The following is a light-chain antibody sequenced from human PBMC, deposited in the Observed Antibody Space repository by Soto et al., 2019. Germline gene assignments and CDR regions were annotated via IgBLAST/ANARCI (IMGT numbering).Light chain of an antibody. CDR1: QCISSL. J-gene: IGKJ3*01. CDR3: QQYKRFRFT. V-gene: IGKV1-5*01. Sequence: DIRMNQSPSTLSASVGDRVTITCRASQCISSLLAWYQQKPGKAPTLMIYDASSLERGLPERFVGSGSGTECSLTVWSLQHDDFESYCCQQYKRFRFTFGPKTKVLI. CDR2: DAS.